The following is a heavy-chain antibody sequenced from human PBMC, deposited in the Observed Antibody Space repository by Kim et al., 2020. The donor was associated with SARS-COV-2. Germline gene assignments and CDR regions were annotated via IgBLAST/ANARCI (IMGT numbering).Heavy chain of an antibody. D-gene: IGHD3-10*01. CDR2: IYYSGST. CDR3: ARETLVLWFGELLRNYYFDY. J-gene: IGHJ4*02. V-gene: IGHV4-39*07. CDR1: GGSISSSTYY. Sequence: SETLSLTCTVSGGSISSSTYYWGWIRQPPGRGLEWIGSIYYSGSTYYNPSLKSRVTISVDTSKNQFSLKLSSVTAADTAVYYCARETLVLWFGELLRNYYFDYWGQGTLVTVSS.